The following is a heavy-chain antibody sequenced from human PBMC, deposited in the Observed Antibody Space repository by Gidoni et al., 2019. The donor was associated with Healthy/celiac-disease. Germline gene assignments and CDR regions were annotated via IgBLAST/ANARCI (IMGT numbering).Heavy chain of an antibody. D-gene: IGHD4-17*01. Sequence: EVQLVQSGAEVKKPGEALKIFCKGSGYSFPSYRIGWVRQMPGNGLEWMGIIYPGGSDTTYSPSFQGQVTISADKSISTAYLQWSSLKASDTAMYDCASQGRATVTLRGYYGMDVWGQGTTVTVSS. V-gene: IGHV5-51*01. CDR1: GYSFPSYR. CDR2: IYPGGSDT. J-gene: IGHJ6*02. CDR3: ASQGRATVTLRGYYGMDV.